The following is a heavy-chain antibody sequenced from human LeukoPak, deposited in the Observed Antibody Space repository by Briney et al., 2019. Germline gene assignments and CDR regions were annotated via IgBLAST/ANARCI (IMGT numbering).Heavy chain of an antibody. V-gene: IGHV3-48*01. CDR2: ISSSSTI. CDR1: EFSFSNYN. J-gene: IGHJ5*02. CDR3: VKDKVGDSGS. D-gene: IGHD2-21*01. Sequence: PGGSLRLSCEASEFSFSNYNMDWVRQTPGKGLEWVSYISSSSTIYYADSVKGRFTISRDNSKNTQFLQMSNLRTEDTAVYYCVKDKVGDSGSWGQGTLVTVSS.